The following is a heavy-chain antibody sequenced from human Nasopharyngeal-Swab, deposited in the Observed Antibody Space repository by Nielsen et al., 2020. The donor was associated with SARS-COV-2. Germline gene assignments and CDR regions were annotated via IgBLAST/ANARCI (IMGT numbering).Heavy chain of an antibody. V-gene: IGHV3-7*01. Sequence: VRQAPGKGLEWLANIKQDASERYYVDFVKGRFTISTDNAKSTLYLEMNSLRAEDTAVYYCARGRGSSTSMIGYWGQGTLVTVSS. D-gene: IGHD2/OR15-2a*01. CDR2: IKQDASER. J-gene: IGHJ4*02. CDR3: ARGRGSSTSMIGY.